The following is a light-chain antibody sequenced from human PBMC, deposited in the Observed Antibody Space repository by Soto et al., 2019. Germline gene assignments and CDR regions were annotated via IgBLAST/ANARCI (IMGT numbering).Light chain of an antibody. J-gene: IGKJ3*01. CDR3: QHYGSSCT. V-gene: IGKV3-20*01. Sequence: DIVLTQSPGTLSLSPGERATLSCRASQSTSSSYLAWYQQKPGQAPRLLFYGAGSRANGVPDRFRGSGSGTDFTLTISKVEPEDFAVYYCQHYGSSCTFGPGTRVDVK. CDR2: GAG. CDR1: QSTSSSY.